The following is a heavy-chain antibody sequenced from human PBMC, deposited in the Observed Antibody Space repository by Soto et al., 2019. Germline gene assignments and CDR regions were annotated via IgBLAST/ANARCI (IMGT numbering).Heavy chain of an antibody. CDR3: ARRGPGAYFDY. Sequence: GGSLRLSCAASGFTFSSYAMRWVRQAPGKGLEWVSAVSGSGGSTYYADSVKGRFTISRDNSKNTLYLQMNSLRAEDTAVYYCARRGPGAYFDYWGQGTLVTVSS. CDR2: VSGSGGST. V-gene: IGHV3-23*01. CDR1: GFTFSSYA. J-gene: IGHJ4*02. D-gene: IGHD2-8*02.